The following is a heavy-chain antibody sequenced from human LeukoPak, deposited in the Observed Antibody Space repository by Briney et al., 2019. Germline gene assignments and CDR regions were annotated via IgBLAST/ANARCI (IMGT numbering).Heavy chain of an antibody. CDR2: IKSKNVGGTT. CDR1: GFTFSSHW. CDR3: TSHAAFDP. V-gene: IGHV3-15*01. Sequence: PGGSLRLSCAASGFTFSSHWMTWVRQAPGKGLEWVGRIKSKNVGGTTDYAAPVKGRFTISRDDSKNTVYLQMNSLKIEDTAVYYCTSHAAFDPWGQGTLVTVSS. J-gene: IGHJ5*02.